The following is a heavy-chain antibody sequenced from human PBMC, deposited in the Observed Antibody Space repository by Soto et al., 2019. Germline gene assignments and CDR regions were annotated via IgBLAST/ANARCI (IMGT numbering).Heavy chain of an antibody. CDR2: ISYDGSNK. J-gene: IGHJ2*01. D-gene: IGHD3-22*01. V-gene: IGHV3-30-3*01. CDR1: GFTFSSYA. CDR3: ATTTMIVVVTQDWYFDL. Sequence: QVQLVESGGGVVQPGRSLRLSCAASGFTFSSYAMHWVRQAPGKGLEWVAVISYDGSNKYYADSVKGRFTISRDNSKNTLYLQMNSLRAEDTAVYYCATTTMIVVVTQDWYFDLLGRGTLVTVSS.